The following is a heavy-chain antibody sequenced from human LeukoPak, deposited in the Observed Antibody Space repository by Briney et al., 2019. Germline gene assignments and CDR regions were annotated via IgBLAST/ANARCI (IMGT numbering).Heavy chain of an antibody. D-gene: IGHD4-17*01. CDR3: AKSMSTVTTSPF. J-gene: IGHJ4*02. CDR2: ISSGGYTI. V-gene: IGHV3-48*03. CDR1: GFTFSSYD. Sequence: PGGSLRLSCAASGFTFSSYDMNWVRQAPGKGLEWVSSISSGGYTIYYADSVKGRFTISRDNAKNSLFLQMNSLRADDTAVYYCAKSMSTVTTSPFWGQGTLVTVSS.